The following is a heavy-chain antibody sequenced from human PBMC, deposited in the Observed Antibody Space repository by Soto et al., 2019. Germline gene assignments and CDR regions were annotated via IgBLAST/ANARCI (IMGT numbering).Heavy chain of an antibody. CDR1: GFTFSSYS. CDR3: ARSTLHSDSLFWSGYYIAEYFQH. V-gene: IGHV3-48*02. D-gene: IGHD3-3*01. Sequence: GGSLRLSCAASGFTFSSYSMNWVRQAPGKGLEWVSYISSSSSTIYYADSVKGRFTISRDNAKNSLYLQMNSLRDEDTAVYYCARSTLHSDSLFWSGYYIAEYFQHWGQGTLVTVSS. CDR2: ISSSSSTI. J-gene: IGHJ1*01.